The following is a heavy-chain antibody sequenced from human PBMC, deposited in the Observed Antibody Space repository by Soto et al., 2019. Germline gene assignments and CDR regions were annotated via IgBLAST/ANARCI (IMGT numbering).Heavy chain of an antibody. CDR1: GYTFTNYD. Sequence: QVQLVQSGAEVKKPGASVKVSCEPSGYTFTNYDINWVRQAAGQGLEWMGWINPDSDNTGYAQKFQGRATMTRDTSISTAYMELNSLRSEDTAVYYCARGRRYCTTTRCYPPALFPYGLDVWGQRTTVSVS. CDR3: ARGRRYCTTTRCYPPALFPYGLDV. V-gene: IGHV1-8*01. D-gene: IGHD2-2*01. CDR2: INPDSDNT. J-gene: IGHJ6*02.